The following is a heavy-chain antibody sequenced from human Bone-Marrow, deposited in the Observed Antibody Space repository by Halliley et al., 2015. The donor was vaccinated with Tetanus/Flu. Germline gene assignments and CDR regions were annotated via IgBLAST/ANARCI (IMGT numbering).Heavy chain of an antibody. CDR2: YRSKWYN. Sequence: YRSKWYNDYAVSVKSRITINPDTSKNQVSLHLNSVTPEDTAVYYCARVQYSSSDYYYYGMDVWGQGTTVTVSS. J-gene: IGHJ6*02. V-gene: IGHV6-1*01. D-gene: IGHD6-19*01. CDR3: ARVQYSSSDYYYYGMDV.